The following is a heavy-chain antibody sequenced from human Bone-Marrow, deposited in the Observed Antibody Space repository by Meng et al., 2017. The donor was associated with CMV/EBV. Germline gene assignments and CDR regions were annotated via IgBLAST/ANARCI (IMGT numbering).Heavy chain of an antibody. CDR3: ARDAQLGGWGDHYYYYGMDV. V-gene: IGHV1-18*01. D-gene: IGHD2-2*01. Sequence: ASVKVSCKASGYTFSSYAISWVRQAPGQGLEWMGWISAYNGNTNYAQKLQGRVTMTTDTSTSTAYMELRSLRSDDTAAYYCARDAQLGGWGDHYYYYGMDVWGQGTTVTVSS. CDR2: ISAYNGNT. CDR1: GYTFSSYA. J-gene: IGHJ6*02.